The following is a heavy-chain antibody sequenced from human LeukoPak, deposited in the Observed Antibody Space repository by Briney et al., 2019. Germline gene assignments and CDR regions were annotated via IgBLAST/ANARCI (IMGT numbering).Heavy chain of an antibody. CDR2: IYYSGST. V-gene: IGHV4-39*01. CDR3: ARGITVTGHFDY. D-gene: IGHD6-19*01. CDR1: GDSISSSSYY. Sequence: SETLSLTCTVSGDSISSSSYYWGWIRQPPGKGLEWIGSIYYSGSTPYSPSLKSRVTISVDTSKTQFSLKLSPVPAADAAVYYCARGITVTGHFDYWGQETLVTVSS. J-gene: IGHJ4*02.